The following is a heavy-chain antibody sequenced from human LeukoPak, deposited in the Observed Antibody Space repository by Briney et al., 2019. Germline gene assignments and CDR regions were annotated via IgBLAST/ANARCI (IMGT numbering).Heavy chain of an antibody. CDR3: ARELWGASSY. CDR1: GFTVSSNY. D-gene: IGHD7-27*01. CDR2: IYRDGST. Sequence: GGSLRLSCAASGFTVSSNYMSWVRQAPGKGLEWVSVIYRDGSTYYADSVKGRFTISRDNSKNILYPQMNSLRDEDTAVYYCARELWGASSYWGQGTLVTVSS. J-gene: IGHJ4*02. V-gene: IGHV3-53*01.